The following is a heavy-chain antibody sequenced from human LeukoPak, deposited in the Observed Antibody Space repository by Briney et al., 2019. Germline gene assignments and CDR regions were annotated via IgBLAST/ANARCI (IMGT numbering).Heavy chain of an antibody. Sequence: PSETLSLTCTVSGGSISTYYWNWIRQPPGKGLEWIGYIYYSGSTNYNPSLKSRVTISVDSSKNQFSLKLSSVTAADTAVYYCANIWFGEAYFDYWGQGTLVTVSS. V-gene: IGHV4-59*01. J-gene: IGHJ4*02. CDR3: ANIWFGEAYFDY. D-gene: IGHD3-10*01. CDR2: IYYSGST. CDR1: GGSISTYY.